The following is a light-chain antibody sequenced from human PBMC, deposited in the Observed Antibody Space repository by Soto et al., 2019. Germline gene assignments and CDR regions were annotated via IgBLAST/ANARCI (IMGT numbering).Light chain of an antibody. CDR3: QQYNNWPFS. CDR1: QGVTTN. V-gene: IGKV3-15*01. CDR2: DVS. Sequence: EIVMTQSPGTLSVTPGERATLSCRAGQGVTTNFAWYQQKSGQSPRLLICDVSIRATGVPARFSGTGSETDFTLTISGLQSEDSAVYFCQQYNNWPFSFGQGTLPEI. J-gene: IGKJ5*01.